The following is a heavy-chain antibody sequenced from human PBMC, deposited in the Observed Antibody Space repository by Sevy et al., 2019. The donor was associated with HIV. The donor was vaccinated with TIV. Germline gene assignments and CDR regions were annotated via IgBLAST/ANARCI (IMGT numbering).Heavy chain of an antibody. D-gene: IGHD3-3*01. J-gene: IGHJ5*02. CDR1: GFTFSSYG. CDR2: ISYDGSNK. Sequence: GGSLRLSCAASGFTFSSYGMHWVRQAPGKGLEWMAVISYDGSNKYYADSVKGRFTISRDNSKNTLYLQMNSLRAEDTAVYYCAKALLMYYDFWSGYSKGPNWFDPWGQGTLVTVSS. CDR3: AKALLMYYDFWSGYSKGPNWFDP. V-gene: IGHV3-30*18.